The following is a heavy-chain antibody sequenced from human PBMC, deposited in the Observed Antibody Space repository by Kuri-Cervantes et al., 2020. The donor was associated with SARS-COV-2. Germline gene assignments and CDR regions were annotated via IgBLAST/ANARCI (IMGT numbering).Heavy chain of an antibody. CDR2: MNPNSGNT. CDR3: ARALYSSYVYFDL. CDR1: GYTFTNYG. J-gene: IGHJ2*01. V-gene: IGHV1-8*03. D-gene: IGHD4-11*01. Sequence: ASVKVSCKASGYTFTNYGISWVRQAPGQGLEWMGWMNPNSGNTGYAQKFQGRVTITRNTSISTAYMELSSLRSEDTAVYYCARALYSSYVYFDLWGRGTLVTVSS.